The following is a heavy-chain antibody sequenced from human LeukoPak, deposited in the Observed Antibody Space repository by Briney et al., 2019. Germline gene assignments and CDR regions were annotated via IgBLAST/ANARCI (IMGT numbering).Heavy chain of an antibody. J-gene: IGHJ4*01. Sequence: ASVKVSCKTSGYTFTGYYIHWVRQAPGQGLEWLGWINPKSGGTKYAQQFQDRVTMPRDTSINTAYMELSSLRSDDTALYYCVRGGYTSIWNGGSFDLWGQGTLVSVFS. CDR2: INPKSGGT. CDR1: GYTFTGYY. CDR3: VRGGYTSIWNGGSFDL. V-gene: IGHV1-2*02. D-gene: IGHD2-2*02.